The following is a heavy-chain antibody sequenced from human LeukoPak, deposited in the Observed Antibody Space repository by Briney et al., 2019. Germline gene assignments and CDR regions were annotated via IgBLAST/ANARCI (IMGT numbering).Heavy chain of an antibody. Sequence: GGSLRLSCAASGFTVSSNYMSWVRQAPGKGLEWVSVIYSGGSTYYADSVKGRFTISRDNSKSTLYLQMNSLRAEDTAVYYCARLYYGSGTTNDYWGQGTLVTVSS. V-gene: IGHV3-66*04. J-gene: IGHJ4*02. D-gene: IGHD3-10*01. CDR3: ARLYYGSGTTNDY. CDR1: GFTVSSNY. CDR2: IYSGGST.